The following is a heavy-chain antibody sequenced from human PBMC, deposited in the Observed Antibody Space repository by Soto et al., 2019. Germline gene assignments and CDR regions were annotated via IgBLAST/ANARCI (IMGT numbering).Heavy chain of an antibody. Sequence: VQLVESGGGLVQPGGSLRLSCAASGFTFSSYDMHWVRQATGKGLEWVSAIGTAGDTYYPGSVKGRFTISRENAKNSLYLQMNSLRAGDTAVYYCARDLGGYSGYDSAYGMDVWGQGTTVTVSS. CDR2: IGTAGDT. CDR1: GFTFSSYD. J-gene: IGHJ6*02. V-gene: IGHV3-13*01. CDR3: ARDLGGYSGYDSAYGMDV. D-gene: IGHD5-12*01.